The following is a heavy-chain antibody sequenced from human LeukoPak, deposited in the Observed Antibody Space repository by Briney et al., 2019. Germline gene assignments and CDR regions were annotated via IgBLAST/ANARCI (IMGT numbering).Heavy chain of an antibody. D-gene: IGHD2-2*01. CDR2: ISSSGSTI. V-gene: IGHV3-48*03. Sequence: PGGSLRLSCAASGFTFSSYEMNWVRQAPGKGREWVSYISSSGSTIYYADSVKGRFTISRDNAKNSLYLQMNSLRAEDTAVYYCARDRGYCSSTSCPDPLYYYYGMDVWGKGTTVTVSS. CDR3: ARDRGYCSSTSCPDPLYYYYGMDV. J-gene: IGHJ6*04. CDR1: GFTFSSYE.